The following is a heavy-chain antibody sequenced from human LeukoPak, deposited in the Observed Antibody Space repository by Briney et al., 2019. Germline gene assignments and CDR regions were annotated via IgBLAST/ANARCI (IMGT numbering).Heavy chain of an antibody. CDR1: GFTFSSYA. CDR3: VSFYETY. Sequence: PGRSLRLSCAASGFTFSSYAMHWVRQAPGKGLVWVSHINSDGSWTSYADSVKGRFTISKDNAKNTVYLQMSNLRVEDTAVYYCVSFYETYWGRGTLVTVSS. CDR2: INSDGSWT. D-gene: IGHD2/OR15-2a*01. V-gene: IGHV3-74*01. J-gene: IGHJ4*02.